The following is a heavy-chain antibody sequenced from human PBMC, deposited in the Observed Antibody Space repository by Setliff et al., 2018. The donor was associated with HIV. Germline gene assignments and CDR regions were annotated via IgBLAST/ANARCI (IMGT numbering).Heavy chain of an antibody. CDR1: GFSLGTTGMC. CDR3: ARRVLTSSDYFDY. V-gene: IGHV2-70*11. J-gene: IGHJ4*02. D-gene: IGHD3-3*01. Sequence: SGPTLVNPTQTLTPTCTVSGFSLGTTGMCVSWIRQPPGKALEWLARIDWDDDTHYNASLKTRLTVSKDTSKNQVVLSLANMDPVDTATYYCARRVLTSSDYFDYWGQGALVTVSS. CDR2: IDWDDDT.